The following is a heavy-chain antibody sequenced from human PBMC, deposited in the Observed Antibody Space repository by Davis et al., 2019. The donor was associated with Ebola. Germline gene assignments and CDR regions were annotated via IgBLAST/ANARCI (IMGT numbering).Heavy chain of an antibody. Sequence: PSETLSLTCAVYGGSFSGYYWSWIRQPPGKGLEWIGEINHSGSTNYNPSLKSRVTISVDTSKNQFSLKLSSVTAADTAVYYCARGRDTTMYYYYMDVWGKGTTVTVSS. D-gene: IGHD5-18*01. CDR3: ARGRDTTMYYYYMDV. CDR2: INHSGST. CDR1: GGSFSGYY. V-gene: IGHV4-34*01. J-gene: IGHJ6*03.